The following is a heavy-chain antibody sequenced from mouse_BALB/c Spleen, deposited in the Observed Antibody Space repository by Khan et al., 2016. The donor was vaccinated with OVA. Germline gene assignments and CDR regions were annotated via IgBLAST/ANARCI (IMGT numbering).Heavy chain of an antibody. CDR1: GYTFTSYT. CDR3: AREGAYYRSDGWFAY. V-gene: IGHV1-4*01. J-gene: IGHJ3*01. D-gene: IGHD2-14*01. CDR2: INPSSGYT. Sequence: QVQLKQSGTELARPGASVKMSCKASGYTFTSYTMHWVKQRPGQGLEWIGYINPSSGYTNYNQKFKDKATLTADKSSITAYMQLRSLTSEDSAVYYCAREGAYYRSDGWFAYWGQGTLVTVSA.